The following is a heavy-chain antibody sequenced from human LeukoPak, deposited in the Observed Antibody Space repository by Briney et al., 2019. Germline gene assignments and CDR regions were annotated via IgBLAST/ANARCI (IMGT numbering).Heavy chain of an antibody. CDR3: VRKTVGAKKWFDP. J-gene: IGHJ5*02. CDR2: ISSSAGTI. CDR1: GFSFSSYE. V-gene: IGHV3-48*03. Sequence: PGGSLRLSCAASGFSFSSYEMNWFRQAPGKGLEWISYISSSAGTIYYADSVKGRFTISRDNAKHSLYLQMNSLGAEDSAVYYCVRKTVGAKKWFDPWGQRGLVTVSS. D-gene: IGHD1-26*01.